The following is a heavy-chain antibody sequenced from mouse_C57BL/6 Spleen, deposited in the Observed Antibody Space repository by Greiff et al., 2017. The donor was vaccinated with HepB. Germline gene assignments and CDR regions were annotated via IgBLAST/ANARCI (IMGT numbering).Heavy chain of an antibody. Sequence: QVQLQQPGAELVKPGASVKMSCKASGYTFTSYWITWVKQRPGQGLEWIGDIYPGSGSTNYIEKFKSKATLTVDTSSSTAYMQLSSLTSEDSAVYYCARDGYYGSSCNYFDYWGQGTTLTVSS. CDR2: IYPGSGST. CDR3: ARDGYYGSSCNYFDY. J-gene: IGHJ2*01. D-gene: IGHD1-1*01. V-gene: IGHV1-55*01. CDR1: GYTFTSYW.